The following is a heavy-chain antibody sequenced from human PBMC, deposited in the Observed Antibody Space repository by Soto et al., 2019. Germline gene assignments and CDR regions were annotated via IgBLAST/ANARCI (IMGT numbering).Heavy chain of an antibody. D-gene: IGHD2-15*01. CDR2: INHSGST. V-gene: IGHV4-39*01. CDR1: GVSIFSHSYY. J-gene: IGHJ4*02. CDR3: ARRYAPRYSSGNNHFDL. Sequence: QLQLQESGPGLVRPSETLSLTCTVSGVSIFSHSYYWGWIRQAPGKGLEWIATINHSGSTYHNPSPKSRVTMSVDTSKNQFSLNLSSVTAADTAVYYCARRYAPRYSSGNNHFDLWGQGTLVTVSS.